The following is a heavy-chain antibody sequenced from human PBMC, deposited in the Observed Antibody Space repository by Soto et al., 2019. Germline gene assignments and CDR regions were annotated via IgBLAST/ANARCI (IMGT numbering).Heavy chain of an antibody. CDR2: IYHSGNT. D-gene: IGHD2-2*01. Sequence: SETLSLTCAVYGGSFSGYYWSWIRQPPGKGLEWIGYIYHSGNTYYNPSLKSRVTISVDRPKNQFSLKLSSVTAADTAVYSCARHPGYCSSSSCYGYFTMDAWGQGTTVTVSS. CDR3: ARHPGYCSSSSCYGYFTMDA. V-gene: IGHV4-34*01. CDR1: GGSFSGYY. J-gene: IGHJ6*02.